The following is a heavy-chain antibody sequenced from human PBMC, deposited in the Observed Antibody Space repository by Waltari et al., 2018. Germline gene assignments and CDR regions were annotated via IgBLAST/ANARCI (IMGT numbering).Heavy chain of an antibody. CDR2: IYTSGST. D-gene: IGHD3-22*01. J-gene: IGHJ5*02. Sequence: QVQLQESGPGLVKPSETLSLTCTVSGGAISSYYWSWILQPAGQGLEWIGRIYTSGSTNYNPSLKSRVTMSVDTSKNQFSLKLSSVTAADTAVYYCARDCYYDSSGYYANWFDPWGQGTLVTVSS. V-gene: IGHV4-4*07. CDR3: ARDCYYDSSGYYANWFDP. CDR1: GGAISSYY.